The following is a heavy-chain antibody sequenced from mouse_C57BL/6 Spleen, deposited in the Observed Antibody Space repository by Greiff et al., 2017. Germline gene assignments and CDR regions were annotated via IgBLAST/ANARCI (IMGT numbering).Heavy chain of an antibody. V-gene: IGHV5-17*01. CDR1: GFTFSDYG. CDR2: ISSGSSTI. CDR3: ARRYYGSSYEWYFDV. Sequence: EVKLVESGGGLVKPGGSLKLSCAASGFTFSDYGMHWVRQAPEKGLEWVAYISSGSSTIYYADTVKGRFTISRDNAKNTLFLQMTSLRSEDTAMYYCARRYYGSSYEWYFDVWGTGTTVTVSS. J-gene: IGHJ1*03. D-gene: IGHD1-1*01.